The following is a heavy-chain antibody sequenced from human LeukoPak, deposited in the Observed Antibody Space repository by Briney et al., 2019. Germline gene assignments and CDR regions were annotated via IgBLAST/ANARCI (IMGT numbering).Heavy chain of an antibody. CDR1: GFTFGDYA. J-gene: IGHJ6*02. CDR2: IRSTAYGGTI. Sequence: PGGSLRLSCTASGFTFGDYAMSWFRQAPGKGLEWVGFIRSTAYGGTIEYGASVKGRFTISRDDSKSIVYLQMNSLKTEDTAVYYCTRPLVRGVIKYGMDVWGQGTTVTVSS. V-gene: IGHV3-49*03. CDR3: TRPLVRGVIKYGMDV. D-gene: IGHD3-10*01.